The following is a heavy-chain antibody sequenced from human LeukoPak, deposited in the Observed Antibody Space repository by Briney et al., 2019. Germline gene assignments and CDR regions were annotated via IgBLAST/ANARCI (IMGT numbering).Heavy chain of an antibody. D-gene: IGHD3-3*01. J-gene: IGHJ5*02. CDR2: FDPEDGET. Sequence: ASVKVSCKVSGYTLTELSMHWVRQAPGKGLEWMGGFDPEDGETIYAQKFQGRVTITADESTSTAYMELSSLRSEDTAVYYCAREVGPALRFLGWLSAFDPWGQGTLVTVSS. V-gene: IGHV1-24*01. CDR1: GYTLTELS. CDR3: AREVGPALRFLGWLSAFDP.